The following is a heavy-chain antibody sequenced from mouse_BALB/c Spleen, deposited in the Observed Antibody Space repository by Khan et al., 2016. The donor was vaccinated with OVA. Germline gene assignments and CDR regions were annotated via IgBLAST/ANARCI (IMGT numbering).Heavy chain of an antibody. CDR2: ISYSGNT. V-gene: IGHV3-2*02. D-gene: IGHD1-1*01. J-gene: IGHJ2*01. CDR3: ARVYGGDFDY. Sequence: VQLKESGPGLVKPSQSLSLTCTVTGYSIASDYAWNWIRQFPGNKLEWMGFISYSGNTNYNPSLKSRISITRDTSKNQFFPQLNSVTSEDTATYYGARVYGGDFDYWGQGTTLTVSS. CDR1: GYSIASDYA.